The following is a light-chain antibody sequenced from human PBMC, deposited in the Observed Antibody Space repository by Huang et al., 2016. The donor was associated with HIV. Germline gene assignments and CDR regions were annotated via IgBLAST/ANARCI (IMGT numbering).Light chain of an antibody. CDR3: QQYYTRVGT. CDR1: QDINNS. J-gene: IGKJ1*01. Sequence: DLHMTQSPSSLSASVGDRVAITCRATQDINNSLAWYQHKPGKAPRLLVYAASKLEGGVPARFSGSGSGTDYTLNISLQPEDFATYYCQQYYTRVGTFGQGTKVEIK. CDR2: AAS. V-gene: IGKV1-NL1*01.